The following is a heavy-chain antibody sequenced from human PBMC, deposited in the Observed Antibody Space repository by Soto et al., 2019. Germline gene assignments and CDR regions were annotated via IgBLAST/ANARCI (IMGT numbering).Heavy chain of an antibody. CDR2: INHSGST. CDR1: GGSFSGYY. V-gene: IGHV4-34*01. Sequence: SETLSLTCAVYGGSFSGYYWGWIRQPPGKGLEWIGEINHSGSTNYNPSLKSRVTISVDTSKNQFSLKLSSVTAADTAVYYCARGGNYYFWSGYYTSYYYYYGMDVWGQGTTVTVSS. CDR3: ARGGNYYFWSGYYTSYYYYYGMDV. J-gene: IGHJ6*02. D-gene: IGHD3-3*01.